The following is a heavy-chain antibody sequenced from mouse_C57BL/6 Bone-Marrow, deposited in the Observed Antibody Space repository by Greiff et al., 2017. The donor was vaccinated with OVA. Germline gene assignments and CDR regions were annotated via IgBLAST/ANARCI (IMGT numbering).Heavy chain of an antibody. Sequence: EVMLVESGGGLVQPGGSLKLSCAASGFTFSDFYMYWIRQTPEKRLEWVAYISNGGGSNYYPDTVKGRFTISRDNAKNTLCLQMSRLKAEDTAIYYCARLDAMDYWGQGTSVTVSS. CDR1: GFTFSDFY. J-gene: IGHJ4*01. CDR3: ARLDAMDY. V-gene: IGHV5-12*01. CDR2: ISNGGGSN.